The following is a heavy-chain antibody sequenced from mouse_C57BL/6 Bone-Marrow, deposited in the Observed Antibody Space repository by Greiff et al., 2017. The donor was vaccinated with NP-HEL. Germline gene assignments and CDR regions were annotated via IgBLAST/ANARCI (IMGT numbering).Heavy chain of an antibody. CDR2: IYPGSGST. D-gene: IGHD1-1*02. J-gene: IGHJ1*03. CDR3: ARGDYAPGGYFDV. V-gene: IGHV1-55*01. Sequence: QVQLQQPGAELVKPGASVKMSCKASGYTFTSYWITWVKQRPGQGLAWIGDIYPGSGSTNYNEKFKSKATLTVDTSSSTAYMQLSSLTSEDSAVYYCARGDYAPGGYFDVWGTGTTVTVSS. CDR1: GYTFTSYW.